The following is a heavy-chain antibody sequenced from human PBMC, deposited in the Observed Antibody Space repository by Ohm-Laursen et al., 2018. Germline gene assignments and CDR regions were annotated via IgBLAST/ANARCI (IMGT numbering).Heavy chain of an antibody. V-gene: IGHV4-4*07. D-gene: IGHD3-16*01. CDR3: ARVGLVRGGDDWYFDL. J-gene: IGHJ2*01. Sequence: SQTLSLTCPVYGGSFSGYYWSWIRQPAGKGLEWIGRIYYSGRTNYNPSLKSRVTMSVDTSKNQFSLKLNSVTAVDTAIYYCARVGLVRGGDDWYFDLWGRGTLVTVSS. CDR1: GGSFSGYY. CDR2: IYYSGRT.